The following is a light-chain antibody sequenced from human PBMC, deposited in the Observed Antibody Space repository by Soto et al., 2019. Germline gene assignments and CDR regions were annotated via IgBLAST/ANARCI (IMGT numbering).Light chain of an antibody. CDR1: SGHSSYA. V-gene: IGLV4-69*01. J-gene: IGLJ7*01. CDR3: QTWGTGPAV. Sequence: QLVLTQSPSASASLGASAKLTCTLSSGHSSYAIAWHQQQPEKGPRYLMKLNSDGSHSKGDGIPDRFSGSSSGAERYLTISSRQSEDEADYYCQTWGTGPAVFGGGTQLTVL. CDR2: LNSDGSH.